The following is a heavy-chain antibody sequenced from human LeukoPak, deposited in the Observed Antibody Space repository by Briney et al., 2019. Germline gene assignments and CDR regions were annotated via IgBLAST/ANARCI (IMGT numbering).Heavy chain of an antibody. CDR2: ISYDGSNK. D-gene: IGHD3-16*01. V-gene: IGHV3-30-3*01. CDR3: ARGLRG. Sequence: GGSLRLSCAASGFTFSSYAMHWVRQAPGKGLEWVAVISYDGSNKYYADSVKGRFTISRDNSKNTLHLQMNSLRAEDTAVYYCARGLRGWGQGTLVTVSS. CDR1: GFTFSSYA. J-gene: IGHJ4*02.